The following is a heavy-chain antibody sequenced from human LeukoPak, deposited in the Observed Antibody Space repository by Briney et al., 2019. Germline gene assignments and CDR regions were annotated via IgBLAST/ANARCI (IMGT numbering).Heavy chain of an antibody. CDR1: KFAFSSYA. CDR2: TVSEIDGETT. CDR3: TTDEDWNYARKDV. J-gene: IGHJ6*02. V-gene: IGHV3-15*04. Sequence: GGSLRLSCAASKFAFSSYAMSWVRQAPGKGLEWVGQTVSEIDGETTDYAAPVKGRFTISRDDSKSTLYLQMNSLKIEDTAVYYCTTDEDWNYARKDVWGQGATVIVSS. D-gene: IGHD1-7*01.